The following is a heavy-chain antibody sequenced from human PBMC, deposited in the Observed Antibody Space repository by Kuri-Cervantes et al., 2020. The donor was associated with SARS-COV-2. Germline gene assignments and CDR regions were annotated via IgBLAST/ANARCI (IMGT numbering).Heavy chain of an antibody. J-gene: IGHJ6*02. CDR1: GFNFSRTD. V-gene: IGHV3-30-3*01. CDR2: ISYDGSNK. D-gene: IGHD2/OR15-2a*01. Sequence: GGSLRLSCAASGFNFSRTDMHWVRQAPGKGLEWVAVISYDGSNKYYADSVKGRFTISRDNSKNTLYLQMNSLRAEDTAVYYCASLILSAPAQMSVGGYYYYGMDVWGQGTTVTVSS. CDR3: ASLILSAPAQMSVGGYYYYGMDV.